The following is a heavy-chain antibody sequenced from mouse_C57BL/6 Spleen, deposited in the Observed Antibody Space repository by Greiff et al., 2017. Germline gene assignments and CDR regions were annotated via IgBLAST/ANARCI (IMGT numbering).Heavy chain of an antibody. D-gene: IGHD1-1*01. Sequence: EVQLQQSGPELVKPGASVKMSCKASGYTFTDYNMHWVKQSHGKSLEWIGNINPYNGGTSYNQKFKGKATLTVNKSSSTAYMELRSLTSEDSAVYYCASYYGSSYFDYWGQGTTLTVSS. V-gene: IGHV1-22*01. CDR3: ASYYGSSYFDY. CDR2: INPYNGGT. J-gene: IGHJ2*01. CDR1: GYTFTDYN.